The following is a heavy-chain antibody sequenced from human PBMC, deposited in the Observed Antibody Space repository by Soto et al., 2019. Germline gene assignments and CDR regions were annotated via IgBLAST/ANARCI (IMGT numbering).Heavy chain of an antibody. CDR1: GDSISSYY. CDR3: ARAGYCSGGSCYSLYYFDY. D-gene: IGHD2-15*01. Sequence: SETLSLTCTVSGDSISSYYWSWIRQPPGKGLEWIGYIYYSGSTNYNPSLKSRVTISVDTSKNQFSLKLSSVTAADTAVYYCARAGYCSGGSCYSLYYFDYWGQGTLVTVSS. V-gene: IGHV4-59*01. J-gene: IGHJ4*02. CDR2: IYYSGST.